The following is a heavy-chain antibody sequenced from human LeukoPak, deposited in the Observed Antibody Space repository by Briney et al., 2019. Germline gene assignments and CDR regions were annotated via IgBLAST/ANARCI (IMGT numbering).Heavy chain of an antibody. D-gene: IGHD2-2*01. Sequence: GGSLRLSCAASGFTFSSYTMNWVRQAPGKGLEWVSSISSSSSYIYYAESVKGRFTMSRDNAKNSLYLQMNSLRAEDTAVYYCARALDCSSTSCDYYYYYYMDVWGKGTTVTVSS. CDR2: ISSSSSYI. V-gene: IGHV3-21*01. CDR3: ARALDCSSTSCDYYYYYYMDV. J-gene: IGHJ6*03. CDR1: GFTFSSYT.